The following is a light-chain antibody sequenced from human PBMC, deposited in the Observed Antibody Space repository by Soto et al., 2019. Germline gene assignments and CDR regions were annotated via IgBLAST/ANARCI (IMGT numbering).Light chain of an antibody. V-gene: IGLV1-40*01. CDR1: SSNIGAGYD. CDR3: QSYDSSLSVSYV. CDR2: GNK. Sequence: QSLLTQPPSVSLAPGQRVTISCTGSSSNIGAGYDVHWYQQRPGTAPKLLIYGNKNRPSGVPDRFSGSKSGTSASLAITGLQAEDEADYYCQSYDSSLSVSYVFGTGTKVTVL. J-gene: IGLJ1*01.